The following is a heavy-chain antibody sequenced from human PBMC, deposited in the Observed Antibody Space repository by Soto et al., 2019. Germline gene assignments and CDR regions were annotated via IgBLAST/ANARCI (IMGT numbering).Heavy chain of an antibody. V-gene: IGHV1-24*01. CDR1: GYTLTELS. J-gene: IGHJ6*02. D-gene: IGHD3-22*01. CDR2: FDPEDGET. CDR3: ATVVKSGRDSSGYYYGAGMDV. Sequence: QVQLVQSGAEVKKPGASVKVSCKVSGYTLTELSMHWVRQAPGKGLEWMGGFDPEDGETIYAQKFQGRVPMTEDTSTDTAYMELSSLRSEDTAVYYCATVVKSGRDSSGYYYGAGMDVWGQGTTVTVSS.